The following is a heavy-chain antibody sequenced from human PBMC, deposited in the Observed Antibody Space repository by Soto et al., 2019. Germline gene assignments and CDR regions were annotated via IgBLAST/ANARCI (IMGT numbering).Heavy chain of an antibody. V-gene: IGHV3-23*01. CDR1: GFTFSSYA. Sequence: GGSLRLSCAASGFTFSSYAMSWVRQAPGKGLEWVAAIRGSGGSTYYADSVKGRFTISGDNSKHTLYLQMNSLRAEDTAVYYCAKDLLGYCSSTSCYDWFDPWGQGTLVTVSS. CDR3: AKDLLGYCSSTSCYDWFDP. J-gene: IGHJ5*02. CDR2: IRGSGGST. D-gene: IGHD2-2*01.